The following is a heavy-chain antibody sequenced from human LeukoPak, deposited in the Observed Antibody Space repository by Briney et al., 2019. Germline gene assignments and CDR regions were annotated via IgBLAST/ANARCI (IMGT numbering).Heavy chain of an antibody. CDR1: GFTFSSYG. D-gene: IGHD4-23*01. Sequence: GGTLRLSCAASGFTFSSYGMSWVRQAPGKGLEWVSAISGSGGSTYYADSVKGRFTISRDNAKNTLFLQMHSLRREDTAVYYCVKDLLQWYKFDSWGQGTLVIVSS. CDR2: ISGSGGST. V-gene: IGHV3-23*01. J-gene: IGHJ4*02. CDR3: VKDLLQWYKFDS.